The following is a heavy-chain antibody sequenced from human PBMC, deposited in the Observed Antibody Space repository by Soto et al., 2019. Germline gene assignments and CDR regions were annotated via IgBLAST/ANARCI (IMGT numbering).Heavy chain of an antibody. CDR3: AKDKYGRGGSCDWDYFYS. J-gene: IGHJ4*02. CDR2: INWNSLKL. D-gene: IGHD2-15*01. V-gene: IGHV3-9*01. CDR1: GFSFDDYA. Sequence: EVQLVESGGGLVQPGGSLRLSCAASGFSFDDYAMHWVRQAPGKGLEWVSGINWNSLKLGYADSVKGRFTISRDNAKNSLYLQMNRLRPEDTALYYCAKDKYGRGGSCDWDYFYSWGQGTLFTVSS.